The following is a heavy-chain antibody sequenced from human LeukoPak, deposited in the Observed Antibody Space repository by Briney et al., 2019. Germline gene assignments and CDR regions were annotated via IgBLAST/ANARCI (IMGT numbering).Heavy chain of an antibody. D-gene: IGHD4-23*01. CDR2: INPNSGGT. V-gene: IGHV1-2*02. CDR1: GYTFTGCY. J-gene: IGHJ4*02. CDR3: ARALMTTVVTPGY. Sequence: GASVKVSCKASGYTFTGCYMHWVRQAPGQGLEWMGWINPNSGGTNYAQKFQGRVTMTRDTSISTAYMELSRLRSDDTAVYYCARALMTTVVTPGYWGQGTLVTVSS.